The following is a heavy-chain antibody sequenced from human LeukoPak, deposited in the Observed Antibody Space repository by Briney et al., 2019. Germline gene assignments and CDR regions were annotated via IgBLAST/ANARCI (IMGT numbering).Heavy chain of an antibody. D-gene: IGHD3-10*02. J-gene: IGHJ6*04. CDR1: GFTFSSYR. CDR3: AELGITMIGGV. Sequence: GGSLRLSCAASGFTFSSYRMNWVRQAPGKGLEWVSYISSSSSTIYYADSVKGRFTISRDNAKNSLYLQMNSLRAEDTAVYYCAELGITMIGGVWGKGTTVTVSS. V-gene: IGHV3-48*01. CDR2: ISSSSSTI.